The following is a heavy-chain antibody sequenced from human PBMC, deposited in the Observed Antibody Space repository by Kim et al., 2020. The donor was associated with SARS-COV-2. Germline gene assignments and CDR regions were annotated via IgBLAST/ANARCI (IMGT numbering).Heavy chain of an antibody. CDR3: ATRPHRRNTDSYLAVLDY. J-gene: IGHJ4*02. D-gene: IGHD2-21*01. Sequence: GGSLRLSCAASGFTFSNNWMSWVRQTPGKGLEWVANIKQDGSEKNYVDSVKGRFTISRDNAKNSLYLQMSSLRADDTAVYYCATRPHRRNTDSYLAVLDYWGQGTLVTVSS. V-gene: IGHV3-7*01. CDR2: IKQDGSEK. CDR1: GFTFSNNW.